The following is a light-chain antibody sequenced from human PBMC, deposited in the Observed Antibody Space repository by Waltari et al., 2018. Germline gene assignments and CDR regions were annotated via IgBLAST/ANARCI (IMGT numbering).Light chain of an antibody. Sequence: DIQMTQSLSSLSASVGDRVTITCRARQGISNYLAWFQQKPGKAPKSLIYGASILQSGVSSKFSGSGSGPDFTLTISGLQPEDFATYYCQQYKSHPVTFGQGTRLEMK. CDR3: QQYKSHPVT. V-gene: IGKV1-16*02. CDR1: QGISNY. J-gene: IGKJ5*01. CDR2: GAS.